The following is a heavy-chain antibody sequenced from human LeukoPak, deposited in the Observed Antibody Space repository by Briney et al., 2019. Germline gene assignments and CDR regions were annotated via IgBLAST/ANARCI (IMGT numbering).Heavy chain of an antibody. CDR1: GGTFSNYG. V-gene: IGHV1-69*06. Sequence: SVKVSCKASGGTFSNYGINWVRQAPGQGLEWTGGITPIFGTANYVQKFQGRVTITADKSTSTAYMELSRLRSEDTATYYCARASSDDTAMATPFAYWGQGTLVIVSS. J-gene: IGHJ4*02. CDR2: ITPIFGTA. CDR3: ARASSDDTAMATPFAY. D-gene: IGHD5-18*01.